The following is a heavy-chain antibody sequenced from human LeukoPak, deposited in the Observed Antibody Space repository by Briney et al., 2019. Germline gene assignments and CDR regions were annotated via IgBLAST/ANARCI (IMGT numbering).Heavy chain of an antibody. J-gene: IGHJ3*01. D-gene: IGHD3-3*01. CDR1: IFTFSNYW. CDR3: ARGDFWSGDYTDAFDV. V-gene: IGHV3-7*04. CDR2: IKPDGSEK. Sequence: GGSLRLSCAASIFTFSNYWMSWVRQAPGKGLEWVANIKPDGSEKYCVDSVKGRFSISRDNVRNTLYLQMNSQRVGDTALYYCARGDFWSGDYTDAFDVWGQGTMVTVSS.